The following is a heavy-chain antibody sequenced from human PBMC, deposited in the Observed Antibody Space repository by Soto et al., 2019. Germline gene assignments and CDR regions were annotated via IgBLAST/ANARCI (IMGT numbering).Heavy chain of an antibody. D-gene: IGHD5-12*01. CDR3: ARYGYVYAFDI. CDR2: INHSGSAT. CDR1: GGSFNTYY. J-gene: IGHJ3*02. V-gene: IGHV4-34*01. Sequence: SETLSLTCALYGGSFNTYYWSWVRQPPGRGLEWIAEINHSGSATDYNPSFGSRVSISVDPSKNQFSLRLTSVTAADTALYYCARYGYVYAFDIWGQGTMVTVSS.